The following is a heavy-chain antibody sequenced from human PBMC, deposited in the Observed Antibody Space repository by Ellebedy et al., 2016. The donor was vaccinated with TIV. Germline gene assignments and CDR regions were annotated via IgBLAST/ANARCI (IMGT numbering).Heavy chain of an antibody. J-gene: IGHJ4*02. CDR2: IYHSGST. D-gene: IGHD3-9*01. Sequence: MPSETLSLTCAVSGGSISSSNWWSWVRQPPGKGLEWIGEIYHSGSTNYNPSLKSRVTISVDKSKNQFSLKLSSVTAADTAVYYCARDLGYYNSVGFDYWGQGTLVTVSS. CDR3: ARDLGYYNSVGFDY. CDR1: GGSISSSNW. V-gene: IGHV4-4*02.